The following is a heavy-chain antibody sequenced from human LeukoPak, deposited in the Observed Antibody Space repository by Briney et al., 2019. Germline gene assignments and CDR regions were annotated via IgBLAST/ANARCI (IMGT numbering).Heavy chain of an antibody. D-gene: IGHD2-2*01. CDR1: GGTFSSYA. J-gene: IGHJ3*02. V-gene: IGHV1-69*01. CDR2: IIPIFGTA. CDR3: ARELVVPAAMAPSAFDI. Sequence: SVKVSCKASGGTFSSYAISWVRQAPGQGLECMGGIIPIFGTANYAQKFQGRVTITADESTSTAYMELSSLRSEDTAVCYCARELVVPAAMAPSAFDIWGQGTMVTVSS.